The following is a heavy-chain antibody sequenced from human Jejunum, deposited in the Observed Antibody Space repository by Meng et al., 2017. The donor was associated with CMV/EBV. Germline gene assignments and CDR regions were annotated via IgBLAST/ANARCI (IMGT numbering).Heavy chain of an antibody. CDR2: IYTSGST. J-gene: IGHJ5*02. CDR1: AGSISGYY. CDR3: ARESGSYYWFDP. Sequence: VWRQESGPVLGNTSGTLSLSCFVSAGSISGYYWSWIRQPAGKGLGWIGRIYTSGSTHYNPSLKSRLTMSVDLSNNQISLKLRSVTAADTAVYYCARESGSYYWFDPWGQGTLVTVSS. D-gene: IGHD1-26*01. V-gene: IGHV4-4*07.